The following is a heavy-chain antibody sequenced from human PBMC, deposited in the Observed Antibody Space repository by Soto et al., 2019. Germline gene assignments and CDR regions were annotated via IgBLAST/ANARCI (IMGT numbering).Heavy chain of an antibody. CDR1: GFTFSSYS. CDR3: ARDARITIFGVVIPFDY. CDR2: ISSSSSTI. V-gene: IGHV3-48*01. D-gene: IGHD3-3*01. J-gene: IGHJ4*02. Sequence: GGSLRLSCAASGFTFSSYSMNWVRQAPGKGLEWVSYISSSSSTIYYADSVKGRFTISRDNAKNSLYLQMNSLRAEDTAVYYCARDARITIFGVVIPFDYWGQGTLVTVSS.